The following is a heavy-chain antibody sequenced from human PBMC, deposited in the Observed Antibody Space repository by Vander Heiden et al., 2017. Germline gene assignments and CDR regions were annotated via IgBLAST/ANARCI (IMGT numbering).Heavy chain of an antibody. D-gene: IGHD2-15*01. V-gene: IGHV4-30-4*01. CDR1: GGSIGSGDYY. J-gene: IGHJ6*02. Sequence: QVQLQESGPGLVKPSQTLSLTCTASGGSIGSGDYYWSVCRQRPGKGLAWIGYIYYSGSTYYNPSLKSRVTISVDTAKNQFSLKLSSVTSADPAVYYCARASVAQYYYYYGMDVWGQGPTVTVSS. CDR2: IYYSGST. CDR3: ARASVAQYYYYYGMDV.